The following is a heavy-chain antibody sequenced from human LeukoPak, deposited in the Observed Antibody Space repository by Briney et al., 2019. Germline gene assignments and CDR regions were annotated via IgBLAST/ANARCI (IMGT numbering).Heavy chain of an antibody. V-gene: IGHV1-69*01. Sequence: SVKVSCKASGGTFSSYTISWVRQAPGQGLEWMGGIIPIFGTVNYAQKFQGRVTITADESTSTAYMELSSLRSEDTAVYYCARGRYSSSINSMDVWGQGTTVTVSS. CDR3: ARGRYSSSINSMDV. D-gene: IGHD6-6*01. CDR1: GGTFSSYT. J-gene: IGHJ6*02. CDR2: IIPIFGTV.